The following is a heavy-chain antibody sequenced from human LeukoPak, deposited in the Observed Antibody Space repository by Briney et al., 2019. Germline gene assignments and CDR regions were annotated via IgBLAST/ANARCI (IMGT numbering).Heavy chain of an antibody. J-gene: IGHJ4*02. CDR1: GFTFSSYT. CDR2: ISGSGSGT. V-gene: IGHV3-23*01. Sequence: GGSLRLSCAASGFTFSSYTMNWVRQAPGKGLEWVSTISGSGSGTYYADSVKGRFIISRDNSDNTLFSQMNRLRDEDTAVYYCAKGNNGDYDYWGQGTVVTVSS. CDR3: AKGNNGDYDY. D-gene: IGHD4-17*01.